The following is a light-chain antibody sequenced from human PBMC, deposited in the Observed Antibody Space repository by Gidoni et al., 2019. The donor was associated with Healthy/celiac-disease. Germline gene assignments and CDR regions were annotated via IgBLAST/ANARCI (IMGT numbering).Light chain of an antibody. CDR1: SSEVGSYNL. CDR2: EGS. J-gene: IGLJ2*01. Sequence: QSALTQPAPVSGSPGQSITISCTGTSSEVGSYNLVPWYQQHPGKAPKLMLYEGSKRPSGVSNRFSGSKSGNTASLTISGLQAEDEADYYCCSYAGSVVFGGGTKLTVL. CDR3: CSYAGSVV. V-gene: IGLV2-23*01.